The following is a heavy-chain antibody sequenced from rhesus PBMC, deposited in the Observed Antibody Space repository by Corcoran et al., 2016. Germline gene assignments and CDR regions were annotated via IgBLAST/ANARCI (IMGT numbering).Heavy chain of an antibody. Sequence: EVQLVESGGGLAKPGGSLRLSCAASGFSFSDYYMYWVRQAPGKGLEWVSGISDTGGSTYYSDSVKGRFTISRENAKNTLYLQMDSLRAEDTAVYYCARDGIVVVFTAHVDYWGQGVLVTVSS. CDR2: ISDTGGST. V-gene: IGHV3S18*01. J-gene: IGHJ4*01. D-gene: IGHD2-27*01. CDR3: ARDGIVVVFTAHVDY. CDR1: GFSFSDYY.